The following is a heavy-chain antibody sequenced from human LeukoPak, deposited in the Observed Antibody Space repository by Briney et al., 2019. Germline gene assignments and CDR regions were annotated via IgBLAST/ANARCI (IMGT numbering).Heavy chain of an antibody. D-gene: IGHD2-15*01. Sequence: TSSSYYWGWIRPPPGKGLEWVSAISGIGGYTYYADSVKGRFTISRDNSKNTLYLQLNSLRAEDTAVYYCAKDNGPRLYCSGGSCYLTFDYWGQGTLVTVSS. V-gene: IGHV3-23*01. CDR1: TSSSYY. CDR2: ISGIGGYT. J-gene: IGHJ4*02. CDR3: AKDNGPRLYCSGGSCYLTFDY.